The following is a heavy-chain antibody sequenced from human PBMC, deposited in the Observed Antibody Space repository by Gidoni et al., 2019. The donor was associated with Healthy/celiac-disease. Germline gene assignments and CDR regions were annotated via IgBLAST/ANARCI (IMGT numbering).Heavy chain of an antibody. Sequence: EVQLVESGGGLVQPGRSLRLSCAASGFTFDDYAMHSVRQAPGKGLEWVSGISWNSGSIGYADSVKGRFTISRDNAKNSLYLQMNSLRAEDTALYYCAAFRGYYDSSGYYYGEYFQHWGQGTLVTVSS. CDR3: AAFRGYYDSSGYYYGEYFQH. CDR1: GFTFDDYA. J-gene: IGHJ1*01. V-gene: IGHV3-9*01. D-gene: IGHD3-22*01. CDR2: ISWNSGSI.